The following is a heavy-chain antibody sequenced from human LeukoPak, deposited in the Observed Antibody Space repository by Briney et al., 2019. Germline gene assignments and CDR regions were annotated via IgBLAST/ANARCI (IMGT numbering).Heavy chain of an antibody. CDR1: GFTFSSYA. CDR3: AGDRHDYDYVWGNYRHMDY. D-gene: IGHD3-16*02. V-gene: IGHV3-30-3*01. CDR2: ISYDGNNK. J-gene: IGHJ4*02. Sequence: PGGSLRLSCAASGFTFSSYAMHWVRQAPGKGLEWVTVISYDGNNKYYADSVKGRFTISRDNSKNTLYLQMNSLRAEDTAVYYCAGDRHDYDYVWGNYRHMDYWGQGTLVTVSS.